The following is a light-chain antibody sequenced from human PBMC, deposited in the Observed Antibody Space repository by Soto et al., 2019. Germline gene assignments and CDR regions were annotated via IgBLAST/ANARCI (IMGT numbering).Light chain of an antibody. V-gene: IGLV2-8*01. CDR3: CSFPGRGYV. J-gene: IGLJ1*01. CDR1: SSDVGGYNF. CDR2: EVS. Sequence: QSVLPQPPSASGSLGQSVTISCTGTSSDVGGYNFVSWFQQRPGEAPKLLIYEVSNRPSGVPDRFSGSKSGNTASLTVSGLQADDEADYYCCSFPGRGYVFGSGTKVTVL.